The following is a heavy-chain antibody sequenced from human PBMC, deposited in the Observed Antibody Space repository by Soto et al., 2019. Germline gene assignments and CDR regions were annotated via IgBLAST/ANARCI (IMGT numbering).Heavy chain of an antibody. D-gene: IGHD6-13*01. J-gene: IGHJ6*02. CDR1: GFIFSAYT. V-gene: IGHV3-48*02. CDR2: ISSSGDAI. Sequence: EVQLVESGGDLVQPGGSLRLSCAASGFIFSAYTMTWVRQAPGRGLEFVSHISSSGDAIFYAESVKGRCTVSRDNAKNSLYLQMNSLRDDDTAVYFCARDHGGSTWFVGVYYFFGMDVWGQGTAVTVSS. CDR3: ARDHGGSTWFVGVYYFFGMDV.